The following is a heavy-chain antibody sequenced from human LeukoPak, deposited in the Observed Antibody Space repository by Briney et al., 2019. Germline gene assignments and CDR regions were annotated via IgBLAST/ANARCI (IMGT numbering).Heavy chain of an antibody. J-gene: IGHJ4*02. Sequence: GGSLRLSCAASGFTFSDYDMHWVRQATGKGLEWVSAIGTAGDTYYTGSVKGRFTIPRENAKNSLYLQMNSLRAGDTAVYYCARVAKERVGGVYYFDYWGQGTLVTVSS. CDR1: GFTFSDYD. V-gene: IGHV3-13*01. CDR3: ARVAKERVGGVYYFDY. CDR2: IGTAGDT. D-gene: IGHD1-1*01.